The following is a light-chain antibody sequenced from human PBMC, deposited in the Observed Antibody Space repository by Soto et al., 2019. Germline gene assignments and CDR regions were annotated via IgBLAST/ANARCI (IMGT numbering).Light chain of an antibody. CDR1: QSVSNSD. J-gene: IGKJ4*01. CDR2: DAS. V-gene: IGKV3-20*01. CDR3: QQYAISPPT. Sequence: EIVLTQSPGTLSLSPGERATLSCRASQSVSNSDLAWYQQKPGQAPSLLIYDASSRPTGIPDRFSGSGSGTDFTLTISRLEPEDFALYYCQQYAISPPTFGGGTKVEIK.